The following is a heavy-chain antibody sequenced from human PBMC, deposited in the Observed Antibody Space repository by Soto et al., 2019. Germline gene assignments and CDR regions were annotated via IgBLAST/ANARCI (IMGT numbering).Heavy chain of an antibody. J-gene: IGHJ4*02. Sequence: HVQLVQSGTEVKKPGASVRVSCMVSGYPFTTYYIHWVRQAPGQGLEWMGWIDPRSGGTVYEQQCQGRVTRTRDTSISTVYMDLSELPSDDTARYYCATDDYGIFPYWGQGSLGTVSS. D-gene: IGHD3-10*01. CDR1: GYPFTTYY. CDR3: ATDDYGIFPY. V-gene: IGHV1-2*02. CDR2: IDPRSGGT.